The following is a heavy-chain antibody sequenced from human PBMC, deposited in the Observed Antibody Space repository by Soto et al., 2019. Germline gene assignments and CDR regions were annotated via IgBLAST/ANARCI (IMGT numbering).Heavy chain of an antibody. V-gene: IGHV1-18*01. CDR2: ISSYNGNT. Sequence: QVQLVQSGGEVKKPGASVKVSCKASGYTFNSYGISWVRQVPGQGLEWMGWISSYNGNTYNAQKFQDRVSMTTDTSTSTAYMELRRLRSDDTAVYYCASGDCSGGSCSPYYYYGMDVWGQGTTVTVSS. CDR1: GYTFNSYG. CDR3: ASGDCSGGSCSPYYYYGMDV. J-gene: IGHJ6*02. D-gene: IGHD2-15*01.